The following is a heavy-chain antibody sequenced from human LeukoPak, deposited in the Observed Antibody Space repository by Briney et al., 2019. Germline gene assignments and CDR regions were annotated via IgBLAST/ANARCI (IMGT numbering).Heavy chain of an antibody. V-gene: IGHV3-23*01. D-gene: IGHD6-13*01. CDR3: AKDLLAGPDY. CDR2: ISGSGGST. Sequence: PGGSLRLSCAASGFTFSSYAMTWVRQAPGKGLEWVSAISGSGGSTHYADSVKGRFTISRDNSKNTLYLQMNSLRAEDTAVYYCAKDLLAGPDYWGQGTLVTVSS. CDR1: GFTFSSYA. J-gene: IGHJ4*02.